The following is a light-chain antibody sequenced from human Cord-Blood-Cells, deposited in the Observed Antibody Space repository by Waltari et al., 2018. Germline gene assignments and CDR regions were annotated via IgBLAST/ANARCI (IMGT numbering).Light chain of an antibody. CDR1: QSISSY. CDR2: AAS. J-gene: IGKJ3*01. CDR3: QQSYSTPFT. V-gene: IGKV1-39*01. Sequence: LQFTQSPSFPSASVGDRGTITCRASQSISSYLNWYQQKPGKAPKPLIYAASSLQSGVPSRFSGSGSGTDFTLTISSLQPEDFATYYCQQSYSTPFTFGPGTKVDIK.